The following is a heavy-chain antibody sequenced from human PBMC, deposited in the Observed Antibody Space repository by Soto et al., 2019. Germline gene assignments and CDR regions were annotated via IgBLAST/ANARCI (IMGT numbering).Heavy chain of an antibody. CDR2: ISSSGSTI. V-gene: IGHV3-48*03. CDR3: ARGQLVHIDY. CDR1: GFTFSSYE. Sequence: GSLRLSCAASGFTFSSYEMNWVRQAPGKGLEWVSYISSSGSTIYYADSVKGRFTISRDNAKNSLYLQMNSLRAEDTAVYYCARGQLVHIDYWGQGPLVTVSS. D-gene: IGHD6-6*01. J-gene: IGHJ4*02.